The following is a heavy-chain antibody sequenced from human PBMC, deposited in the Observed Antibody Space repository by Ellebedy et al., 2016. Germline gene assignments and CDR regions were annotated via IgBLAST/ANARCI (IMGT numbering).Heavy chain of an antibody. D-gene: IGHD2-21*01. J-gene: IGHJ6*02. CDR1: GFPFSSYS. CDR2: ISSSSSTI. V-gene: IGHV3-48*02. Sequence: GGSLRLSCAASGFPFSSYSMNWVRQAPGKGLEWVSYISSSSSTIYYADSVKGRFTISRDNAKNSLYLQMNSLRDEDTAVYYCARSPPGDDYYGMDVWGQGTTVTVSS. CDR3: ARSPPGDDYYGMDV.